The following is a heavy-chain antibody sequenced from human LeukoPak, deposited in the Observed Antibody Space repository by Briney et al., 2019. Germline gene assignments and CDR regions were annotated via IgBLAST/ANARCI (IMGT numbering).Heavy chain of an antibody. Sequence: PGGSLRLSCAASGFTFSSYGMHWVRQAPGKGLEWVAVISYDGTNKYYADSVKGRFTISRDNSKNTLYLQMDSLRTEDTAVYYCAKDSSGWSNWFDPWGQGTLVTVSS. CDR3: AKDSSGWSNWFDP. CDR2: ISYDGTNK. V-gene: IGHV3-30*18. CDR1: GFTFSSYG. J-gene: IGHJ5*02. D-gene: IGHD6-19*01.